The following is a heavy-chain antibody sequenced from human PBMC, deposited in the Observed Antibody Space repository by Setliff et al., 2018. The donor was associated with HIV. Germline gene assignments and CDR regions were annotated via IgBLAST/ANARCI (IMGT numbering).Heavy chain of an antibody. J-gene: IGHJ4*02. CDR2: TKFDGSES. CDR3: AREDSGSYFSDY. D-gene: IGHD1-26*01. CDR1: GLTFNRYW. Sequence: GGSLRLSCVASGLTFNRYWMSWVRQVPGKGLEWVSNTKFDGSESYYVDSVKGRFIASTDNAKNTLYLQMNSLRAEDTAVYYCAREDSGSYFSDYWGQGTLVTVSS. V-gene: IGHV3-7*01.